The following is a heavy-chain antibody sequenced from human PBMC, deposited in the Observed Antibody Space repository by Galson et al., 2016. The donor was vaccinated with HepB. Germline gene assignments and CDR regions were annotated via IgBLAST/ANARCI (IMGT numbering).Heavy chain of an antibody. D-gene: IGHD2-8*01. CDR3: AKDRRSNYYGMDV. V-gene: IGHV3-30*18. J-gene: IGHJ6*02. CDR1: GLTFSTYG. Sequence: SLRLSCAASGLTFSTYGMHWVRQAPGKGLEWVAVVSSDGSNKYYADSVKGRFTISRDNSKNTLYLQMNSLRAEDTALYFCAKDRRSNYYGMDVWGQGTTVTVSS. CDR2: VSSDGSNK.